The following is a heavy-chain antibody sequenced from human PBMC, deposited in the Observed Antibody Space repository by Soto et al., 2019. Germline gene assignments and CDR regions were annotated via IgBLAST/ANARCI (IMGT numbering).Heavy chain of an antibody. D-gene: IGHD2-2*01. J-gene: IGHJ5*02. CDR1: GFTFSSYA. CDR3: VRESTPTRWFDP. CDR2: MGGSGRST. Sequence: GGSLRLSCAASGFTFSSYAMTWVRQAPGKGLEWVSSMGGSGRSTYYTDSVKGRFTISRDNSKSTLYLQMTSLRAEDTAVYYCVRESTPTRWFDPWGQGTLVTVSS. V-gene: IGHV3-23*01.